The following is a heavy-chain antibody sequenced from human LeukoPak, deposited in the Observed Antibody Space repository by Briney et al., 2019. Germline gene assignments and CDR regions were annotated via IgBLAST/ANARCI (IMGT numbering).Heavy chain of an antibody. D-gene: IGHD3-10*01. CDR1: GFTFSTYV. Sequence: GGSLRLSCAASGFTFSTYVMHWVRQAPGKGLEWVAVISYDGSNKYYADSVKGRFTISRDNSKNTLYLQMNSLRAEDTAVYYCARMDIGLVRDWGQGTLVTVSS. CDR2: ISYDGSNK. J-gene: IGHJ4*02. V-gene: IGHV3-30-3*01. CDR3: ARMDIGLVRD.